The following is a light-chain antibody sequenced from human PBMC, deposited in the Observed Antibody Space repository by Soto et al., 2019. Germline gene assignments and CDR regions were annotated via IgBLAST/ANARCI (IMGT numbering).Light chain of an antibody. CDR3: CSYAGIYTFYV. V-gene: IGLV2-11*01. CDR2: DVS. J-gene: IGLJ1*01. Sequence: QSALTQPRSVSGSPGQSVTISCSGTSSDVGGYNYVSWYQQHPGKAPKLMIYDVSKRPSGVPDRFSGSKSGNTASLTISGLQVENEADYYCCSYAGIYTFYVFGTGTKVTVL. CDR1: SSDVGGYNY.